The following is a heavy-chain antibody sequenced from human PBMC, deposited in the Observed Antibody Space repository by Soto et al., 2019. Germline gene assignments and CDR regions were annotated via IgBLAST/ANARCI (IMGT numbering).Heavy chain of an antibody. CDR2: ISNRGTP. V-gene: IGHV4-30-4*01. D-gene: IGHD2-8*01. CDR3: AREVNVVALSGAFDI. J-gene: IGHJ3*02. Sequence: QVQLQESGPGLVKPSQTLSLICTVSGDSISSENYSWSWIRQPPGQGLEWLGYISNRGTPYYNPSLKSRVTRSLDTSENRFSLDMYSVTAADTAVYYCAREVNVVALSGAFDIWGQGTMVTVSS. CDR1: GDSISSENYS.